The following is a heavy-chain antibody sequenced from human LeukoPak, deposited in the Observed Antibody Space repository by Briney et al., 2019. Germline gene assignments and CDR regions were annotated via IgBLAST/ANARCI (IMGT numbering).Heavy chain of an antibody. CDR3: ARASDPWLQLT. V-gene: IGHV3-7*05. D-gene: IGHD5-24*01. J-gene: IGHJ5*02. Sequence: GGSLRLSCAASGFTFSNYWMIWVRQAPGKGPEWVGNIKQDGSEKRYADSVRGRFTISRDNAQTSLYLQMNSLRAEDTAVYYCARASDPWLQLTWGQGTLVTVSS. CDR1: GFTFSNYW. CDR2: IKQDGSEK.